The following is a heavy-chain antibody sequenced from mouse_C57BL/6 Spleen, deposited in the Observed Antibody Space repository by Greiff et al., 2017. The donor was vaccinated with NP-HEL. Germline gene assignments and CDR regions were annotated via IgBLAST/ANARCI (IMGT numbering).Heavy chain of an antibody. J-gene: IGHJ2*01. CDR2: ISYDGSN. D-gene: IGHD4-1*02. CDR3: ARVPTGTGYFDY. Sequence: ESGPGLVKPSQSLSLTCSVTGYSITSGYYWNWIRQFPGNKLEWMGYISYDGSNNYNPSLKNRISITRDTSKNQFFLKLNSVTTEDTATYYCARVPTGTGYFDYWGQGTTLTVSS. V-gene: IGHV3-6*01. CDR1: GYSITSGYY.